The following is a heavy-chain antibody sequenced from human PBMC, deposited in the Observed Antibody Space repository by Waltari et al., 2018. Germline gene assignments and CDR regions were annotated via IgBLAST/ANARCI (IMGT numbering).Heavy chain of an antibody. D-gene: IGHD3-3*01. J-gene: IGHJ4*02. CDR2: IYTSGGT. CDR1: GGSISSYY. CDR3: ASLFLDDFWSGYHY. V-gene: IGHV4-4*07. Sequence: QVQLQESGPGLVKPSETLSLTCTVSGGSISSYYWSWIRQPAGKGLEWIGRIYTSGGTNDNPALKRRGTMSVDTSKNQFSLKLSSVTAADTAVYYWASLFLDDFWSGYHYWGQGTLVTVSS.